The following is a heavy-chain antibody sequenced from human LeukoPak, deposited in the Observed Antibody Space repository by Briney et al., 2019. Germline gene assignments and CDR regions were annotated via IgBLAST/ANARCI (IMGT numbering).Heavy chain of an antibody. V-gene: IGHV3-33*08. CDR3: ARDDCSTTPCYAY. CDR2: IWYDGSKT. D-gene: IGHD2-2*01. J-gene: IGHJ4*02. CDR1: GFTLRSDW. Sequence: SGGSLRLSCAASGFTLRSDWMTWVRQAPGKGLEWVAAIWYDGSKTSYTDSVKGRFTVSRDISKNTVYLQMNGLKAEDTAVYYCARDDCSTTPCYAYWGQGTLVTVSS.